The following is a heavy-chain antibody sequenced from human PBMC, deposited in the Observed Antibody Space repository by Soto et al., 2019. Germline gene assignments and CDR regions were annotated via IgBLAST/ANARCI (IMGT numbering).Heavy chain of an antibody. CDR1: GLTFSDAW. CDR3: IWESKFYSSWQ. D-gene: IGHD5-12*01. V-gene: IGHV3-15*07. J-gene: IGHJ4*02. CDR2: FKSVGAGGTT. Sequence: TGGSLRLSCTVSGLTFSDAWLNWVRQAPGKGLEWVGRFKSVGAGGTTEYAAPVKGRFTLSRDDLQNTMYLQMNSLKTDDTAVYFCIWESKFYSSWQWGRGTLVTVS.